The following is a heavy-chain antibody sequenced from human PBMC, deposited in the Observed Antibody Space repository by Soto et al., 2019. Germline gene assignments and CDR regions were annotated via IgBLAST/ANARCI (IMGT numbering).Heavy chain of an antibody. CDR3: ARHGYSSSWYFAWYFDY. J-gene: IGHJ4*02. Sequence: QLQLQESGPGLVKPSETLSLTCTVSGGSISSSSYYWGWIRQPPGKGLEWIGSIYYSGSTYYNPSLKSRVTISVDTSKNQFSLKLSSVTAADTAVYYCARHGYSSSWYFAWYFDYWGQGTLVTVSS. D-gene: IGHD6-13*01. CDR2: IYYSGST. V-gene: IGHV4-39*01. CDR1: GGSISSSSYY.